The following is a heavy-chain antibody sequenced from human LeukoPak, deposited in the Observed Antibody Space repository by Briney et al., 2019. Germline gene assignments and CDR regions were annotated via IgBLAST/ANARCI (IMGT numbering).Heavy chain of an antibody. CDR1: GFTFSSYA. J-gene: IGHJ4*02. V-gene: IGHV3-23*01. CDR3: ARGPMVRGYYFDY. CDR2: ISGSGGST. Sequence: HPGGSLRLSCAASGFTFSSYAMSWVRRAPGKGLEWVSAISGSGGSTYYADSVKGRFTISRDNSKNTLYLQMNSLRAEDTAVYYCARGPMVRGYYFDYWGQGTLVTVSS. D-gene: IGHD3-10*01.